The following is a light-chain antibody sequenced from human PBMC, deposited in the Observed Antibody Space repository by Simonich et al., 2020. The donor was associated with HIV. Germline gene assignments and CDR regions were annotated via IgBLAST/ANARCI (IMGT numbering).Light chain of an antibody. CDR1: QSVNIN. V-gene: IGKV3-15*01. J-gene: IGKJ3*01. CDR3: QQYNNWPSPFT. Sequence: EIVMTQSPATLSVSPGERATLSCRASQSVNINLAWYQQKPGQAPRLLIYGASTRATGIPARFSGSGSGTEFTLTLSSMQSEDFALYYCQQYNNWPSPFTFGPGTKVDIK. CDR2: GAS.